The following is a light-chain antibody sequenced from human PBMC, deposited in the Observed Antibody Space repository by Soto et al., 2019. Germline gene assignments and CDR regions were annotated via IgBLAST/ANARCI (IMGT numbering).Light chain of an antibody. CDR3: SSYTTTTPLEV. Sequence: QSVLTQPASVSGSPGQSITISCSGTASDVGKYNYVSWYQHHPDKAPKLMIYEVSNRPSGVSNRFSGSKSGNTASLTISGLQAEDEADYYCSSYTTTTPLEVFGTGTKVTVL. V-gene: IGLV2-14*01. CDR2: EVS. CDR1: ASDVGKYNY. J-gene: IGLJ1*01.